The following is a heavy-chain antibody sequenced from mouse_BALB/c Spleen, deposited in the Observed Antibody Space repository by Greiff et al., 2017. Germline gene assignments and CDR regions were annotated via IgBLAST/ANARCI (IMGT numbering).Heavy chain of an antibody. J-gene: IGHJ4*01. CDR1: GFTFSSYT. CDR3: ARRDGYAHAMDY. Sequence: EVKVVESGGGLVQPGGSLKLSCAASGFTFSSYTMSWVRQTPEKRLELVAAINSNGGSTYYPDTVKGRFTISRDNAKNTLYLQMSSLKSEDTALYYCARRDGYAHAMDYWGQGTSVTVSS. V-gene: IGHV5-6-2*01. CDR2: INSNGGST. D-gene: IGHD2-2*01.